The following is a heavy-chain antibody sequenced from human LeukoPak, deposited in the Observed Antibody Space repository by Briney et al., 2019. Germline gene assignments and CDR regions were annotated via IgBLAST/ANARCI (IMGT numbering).Heavy chain of an antibody. CDR3: AKWGDYDILTGYYDSDY. Sequence: GGSLRLSCAASGFTFSNYAMSWVRQAPGKGLEWVSAVSGRDDSTYYADSVKGRFTISRDTSKNTLYLQMNSLRAEDTAVYHCAKWGDYDILTGYYDSDYWGQGTLVTVSS. D-gene: IGHD3-9*01. CDR2: VSGRDDST. CDR1: GFTFSNYA. V-gene: IGHV3-23*01. J-gene: IGHJ4*02.